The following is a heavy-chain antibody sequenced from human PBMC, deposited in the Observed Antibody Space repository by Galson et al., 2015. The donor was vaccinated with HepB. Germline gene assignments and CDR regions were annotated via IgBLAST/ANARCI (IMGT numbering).Heavy chain of an antibody. Sequence: CAISGDSVSNYNVGWNWIRQSPSRGLEWLGRTYYRSKFYNDYAESVKSRITINPDTSKNQISLQLNSVTPEDTAVYYCARVRQLGQGFHYWGQGTLVTVSS. CDR2: TYYRSKFYN. CDR1: GDSVSNYNVG. D-gene: IGHD3-10*01. CDR3: ARVRQLGQGFHY. V-gene: IGHV6-1*01. J-gene: IGHJ4*02.